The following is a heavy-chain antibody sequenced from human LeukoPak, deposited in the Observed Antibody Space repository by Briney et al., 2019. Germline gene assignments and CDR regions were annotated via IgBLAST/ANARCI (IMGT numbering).Heavy chain of an antibody. V-gene: IGHV1-18*01. J-gene: IGHJ3*02. D-gene: IGHD3-9*01. CDR3: ARVTNYDILTGYYRFGAFDI. CDR2: ISAYNGNT. CDR1: GYTFTSYG. Sequence: ASVKVSCKASGYTFTSYGISWVRQAPGQGLEWMGWISAYNGNTNYAQKLQGRVTMTTDTSTSTAYMELRSLRSDDTAVYYCARVTNYDILTGYYRFGAFDIWGQGTMVTVSS.